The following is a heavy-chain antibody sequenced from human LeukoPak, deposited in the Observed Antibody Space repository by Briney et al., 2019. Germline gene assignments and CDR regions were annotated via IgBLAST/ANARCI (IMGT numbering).Heavy chain of an antibody. Sequence: ASVKVSCKASGYTFTGYYMHWVRQAPGQGLEWMGWINPNSGGTNYAQKFQGRVTMTTDTSTNTAYMELRSLRSDDTAVYYCARDGASWRASLITFYYDAMDVWGQGTTVTVSS. CDR2: INPNSGGT. J-gene: IGHJ6*02. CDR3: ARDGASWRASLITFYYDAMDV. CDR1: GYTFTGYY. V-gene: IGHV1-2*02. D-gene: IGHD2/OR15-2a*01.